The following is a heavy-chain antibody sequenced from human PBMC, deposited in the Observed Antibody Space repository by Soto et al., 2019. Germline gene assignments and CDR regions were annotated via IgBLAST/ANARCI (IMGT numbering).Heavy chain of an antibody. D-gene: IGHD3-22*01. CDR3: ASHYYDSSGYYSIPDY. CDR1: GFTFSSYG. Sequence: GGSLRLSCAASGFTFSSYGMHWVRQAPGKGLEWVAVIWYDGSNKYYADSVKGRFTISRDNSKNTLYLQMNSLRAEDTAVYYCASHYYDSSGYYSIPDYWGQGTLVTVSS. V-gene: IGHV3-33*01. CDR2: IWYDGSNK. J-gene: IGHJ4*02.